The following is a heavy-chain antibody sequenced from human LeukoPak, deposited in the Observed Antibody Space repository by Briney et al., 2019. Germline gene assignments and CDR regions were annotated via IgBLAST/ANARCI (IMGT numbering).Heavy chain of an antibody. Sequence: GESLKISCKGSGYSFTSYWISWVRQMPGKGLEWMGRIDPSYSYTNYSPSFEGHVTISADRSTNTAYLQWSSLKASDTAMYYCARQGGATPGYWGQGTLVTVSS. J-gene: IGHJ4*02. CDR2: IDPSYSYT. CDR1: GYSFTSYW. CDR3: ARQGGATPGY. D-gene: IGHD1-26*01. V-gene: IGHV5-10-1*01.